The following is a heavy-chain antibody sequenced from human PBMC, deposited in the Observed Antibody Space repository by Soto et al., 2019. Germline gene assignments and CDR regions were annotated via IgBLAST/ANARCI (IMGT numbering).Heavy chain of an antibody. D-gene: IGHD3-3*01. CDR2: INPSGGST. CDR1: GYTFTSYY. V-gene: IGHV1-46*01. CDR3: AREGLSPGLDVWSGYYKSSAGVMYG. Sequence: QVQLVQSGAEVKKPGASVKVSCKASGYTFTSYYMHWVRQAPGQGFEWMGIINPSGGSTSYAQKVQGRVTMTRDTSTSTVYMELSSLRSEDTAVYYCAREGLSPGLDVWSGYYKSSAGVMYGWGQGTTVTVSS. J-gene: IGHJ6*02.